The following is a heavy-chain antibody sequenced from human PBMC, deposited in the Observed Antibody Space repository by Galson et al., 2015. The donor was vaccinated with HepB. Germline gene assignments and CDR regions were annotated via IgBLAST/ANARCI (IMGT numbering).Heavy chain of an antibody. Sequence: ETLSLTCTVSGASISSSLYYWVWVRQPPEKGLEWIGRIYYTGNTYYKSSLKSRVTISADMSKNQFSLKVNSVTAADTAVYYCARAAGDSSTYANDYWGQGALVTVSS. V-gene: IGHV4-39*07. D-gene: IGHD5-18*01. J-gene: IGHJ4*02. CDR3: ARAAGDSSTYANDY. CDR1: GASISSSLYY. CDR2: IYYTGNT.